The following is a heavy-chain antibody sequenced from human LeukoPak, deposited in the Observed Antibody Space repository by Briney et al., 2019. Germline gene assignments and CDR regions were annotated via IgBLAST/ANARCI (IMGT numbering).Heavy chain of an antibody. V-gene: IGHV1-69*05. J-gene: IGHJ5*02. Sequence: GSSVKVSCKASVGTFSSYAISWVRQAPGQGLEWMGGIIPIFGTANYAQKFQGRVTITTDESTSTAYMELSSLRSEDTAVYYCARDGCSSTSCYGLNWFDPWGQGTLVTVSS. D-gene: IGHD2-2*01. CDR2: IIPIFGTA. CDR1: VGTFSSYA. CDR3: ARDGCSSTSCYGLNWFDP.